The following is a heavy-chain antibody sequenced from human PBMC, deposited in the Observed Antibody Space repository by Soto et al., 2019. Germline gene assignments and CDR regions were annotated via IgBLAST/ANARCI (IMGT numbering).Heavy chain of an antibody. CDR3: VRRVSGNYDY. V-gene: IGHV3-64*01. J-gene: IGHJ4*02. CDR2: ISSNWGTT. D-gene: IGHD1-7*01. Sequence: EVQLAESGGGMVQPGGSLRLSCVASGFTFSSYDMHWVRQAPGKGLEYVSSISSNWGTTYYGNSVKGRFTISRDNSKNTLYLQMGSLRAEDVAVYYCVRRVSGNYDYWGQGTLVTVSS. CDR1: GFTFSSYD.